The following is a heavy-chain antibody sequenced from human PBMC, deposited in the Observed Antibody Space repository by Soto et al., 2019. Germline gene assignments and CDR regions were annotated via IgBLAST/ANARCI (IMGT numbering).Heavy chain of an antibody. CDR2: IIPIFGTA. CDR3: ARVKDRYSYGRKPYNWFDP. J-gene: IGHJ5*02. CDR1: GVTFSSYA. D-gene: IGHD5-18*01. Sequence: SVKVSGKASGVTFSSYAISWVRQAPGQGLEWMGGIIPIFGTANYAQKFQGRVTITADESTSTAYMELSSLRSEDTAVYYCARVKDRYSYGRKPYNWFDPWGQGTLVTVS. V-gene: IGHV1-69*13.